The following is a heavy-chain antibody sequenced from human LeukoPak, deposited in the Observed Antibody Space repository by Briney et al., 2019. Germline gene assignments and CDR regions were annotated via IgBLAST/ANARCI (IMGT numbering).Heavy chain of an antibody. J-gene: IGHJ4*02. CDR1: GFTFSSYW. V-gene: IGHV3-7*01. CDR3: ARESAARDFDY. Sequence: SGRSLRLSCAASGFTFSSYWMSWVRQAPGKGLEWVANIKQDGSEKYYVDSVKGRFTISRDNAKNSLYLQMNRLRAEDTAVYYCARESAARDFDYWGQGTLVTVSS. D-gene: IGHD6-6*01. CDR2: IKQDGSEK.